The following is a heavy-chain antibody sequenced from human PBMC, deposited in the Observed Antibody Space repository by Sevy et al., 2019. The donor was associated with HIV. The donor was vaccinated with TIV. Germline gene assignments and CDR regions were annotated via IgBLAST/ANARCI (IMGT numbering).Heavy chain of an antibody. J-gene: IGHJ4*02. CDR2: MSYDGSTR. CDR3: ASDAGYSTGWYAGY. CDR1: GFSISPYA. Sequence: GGSLRLSCADSGFSISPYAFHWVRQAPGKGLEWVALMSYDGSTRYYADSAKGRFAISKYNSKNTLYLQMNSLIIEDTVMYYCASDAGYSTGWYAGYWGQGTLVTVSS. D-gene: IGHD6-19*01. V-gene: IGHV3-30*09.